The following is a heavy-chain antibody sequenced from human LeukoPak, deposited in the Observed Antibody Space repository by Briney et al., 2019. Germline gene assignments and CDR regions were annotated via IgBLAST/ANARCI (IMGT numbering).Heavy chain of an antibody. J-gene: IGHJ4*02. CDR3: ARRDGSGSLVDY. CDR1: GYRFTSNY. CDR2: IYPGDSDP. D-gene: IGHD3-10*01. V-gene: IGHV5-51*01. Sequence: GESLKISCKASGYRFTSNYIGWVRQMPGKGLEWMGIIYPGDSDPTYSPSFEGRVTMSTDKSITTAYLQWGSLKASDTAMYYCARRDGSGSLVDYWGQGTLVTVSS.